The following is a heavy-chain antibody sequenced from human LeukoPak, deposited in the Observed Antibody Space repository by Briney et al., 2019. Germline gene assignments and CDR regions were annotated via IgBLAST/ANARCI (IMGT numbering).Heavy chain of an antibody. CDR2: ISSSGSTI. CDR1: GFAFSDYY. Sequence: PGGSLRLSCAASGFAFSDYYMSWIRQAPGKGLEWVSYISSSGSTIYYADSVKGRFTISRDNAKNSLYLQMNSLRAEDTAVYYCARVSGGSYTAFNWFDPWGQGTLVTVSS. V-gene: IGHV3-11*01. J-gene: IGHJ5*02. CDR3: ARVSGGSYTAFNWFDP. D-gene: IGHD1-26*01.